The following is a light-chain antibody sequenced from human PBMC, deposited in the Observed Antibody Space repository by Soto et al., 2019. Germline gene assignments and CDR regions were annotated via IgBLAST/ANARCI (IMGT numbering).Light chain of an antibody. CDR1: ISNIGDDT. Sequence: QSVLTQPPSVSGTPGQRVTISCSGGISNIGDDTVNWYQQLPGTAPKLLMFNDDKRPSGVPDRFSGSRSGTSASLAISGLQSDDEAVYFCSTWDDSLNGRVFGGGTQLTVL. CDR3: STWDDSLNGRV. CDR2: NDD. V-gene: IGLV1-44*01. J-gene: IGLJ3*02.